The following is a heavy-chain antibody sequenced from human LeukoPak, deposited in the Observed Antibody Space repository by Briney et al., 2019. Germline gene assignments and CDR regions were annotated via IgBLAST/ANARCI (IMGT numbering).Heavy chain of an antibody. V-gene: IGHV4-34*01. CDR1: GGSFSGYY. CDR3: ARGRRPY. D-gene: IGHD6-6*01. Sequence: ASETLSLTCAVYGGSFSGYYWSWIRQPPGKGLEWIGEINHSGSTNYNPSLKSRVTISVDTAKSQFSLKLSSVTAADTAVYYCARGRRPYWGQGTLVTVSS. J-gene: IGHJ4*02. CDR2: INHSGST.